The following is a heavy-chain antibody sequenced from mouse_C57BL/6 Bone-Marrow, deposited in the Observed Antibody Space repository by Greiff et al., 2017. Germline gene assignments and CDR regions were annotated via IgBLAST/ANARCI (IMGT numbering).Heavy chain of an antibody. CDR1: GFNIKNTY. D-gene: IGHD1-1*01. V-gene: IGHV14-3*01. CDR2: IDPANGNT. CDR3: ARRYYGSSYSYWYFDV. J-gene: IGHJ1*03. Sequence: EVQLQQSVAELVRPGASVKLSCTASGFNIKNTYMHWVKQRPEQGLEWIGRIDPANGNTKYAPKFQGKATITADTSSNTAYLQLSSLTSEDTAIYYCARRYYGSSYSYWYFDVWGTGTTVTVSS.